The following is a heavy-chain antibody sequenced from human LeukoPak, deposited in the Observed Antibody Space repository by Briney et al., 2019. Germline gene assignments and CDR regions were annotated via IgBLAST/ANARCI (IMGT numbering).Heavy chain of an antibody. CDR2: IITLFGTT. J-gene: IGHJ4*02. CDR3: AGSDRANYYDTSGLFDY. CDR1: RGTFSSYA. V-gene: IGHV1-69*05. Sequence: ASVKVSCKASRGTFSSYAISWVRQAPGQGLEWMGRIITLFGTTNYAQKFQGRVSITTDESTSTAYMDLSSLRSEDTAVYYCAGSDRANYYDTSGLFDYWGQGTPVTVSS. D-gene: IGHD3-22*01.